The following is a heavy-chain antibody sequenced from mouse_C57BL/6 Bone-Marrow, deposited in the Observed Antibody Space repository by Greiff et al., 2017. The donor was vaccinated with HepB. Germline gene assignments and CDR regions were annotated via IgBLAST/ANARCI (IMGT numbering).Heavy chain of an antibody. J-gene: IGHJ4*01. CDR1: GFSFNTYA. CDR3: VRDYDYVWDYAMDY. CDR2: IRSKSNNYAT. D-gene: IGHD2-4*01. Sequence: EVKLVESGGGLVQPKGSLKLSCAASGFSFNTYAMNWVRQAPGKGLEWVARIRSKSNNYATYYADSVKDRFTISRDDSESMLYLQMNNLKTEDTAMYYCVRDYDYVWDYAMDYWGQGTSVTVSS. V-gene: IGHV10-1*01.